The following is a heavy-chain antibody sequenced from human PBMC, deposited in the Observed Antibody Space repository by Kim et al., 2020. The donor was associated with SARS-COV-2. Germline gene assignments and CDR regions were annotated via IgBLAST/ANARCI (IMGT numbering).Heavy chain of an antibody. CDR1: GFTFSSYA. CDR2: ISYDGSNK. V-gene: IGHV3-30*04. CDR3: ARDGGWGVATIWGFDY. J-gene: IGHJ4*02. D-gene: IGHD5-12*01. Sequence: GGSLRLSCAASGFTFSSYAMHWVRQAPGKGLEWVAVISYDGSNKYYADSVKGRFTISRDNSKNTLYLQMNSLRAEDTAVYYCARDGGWGVATIWGFDYWGQGTLVTVSS.